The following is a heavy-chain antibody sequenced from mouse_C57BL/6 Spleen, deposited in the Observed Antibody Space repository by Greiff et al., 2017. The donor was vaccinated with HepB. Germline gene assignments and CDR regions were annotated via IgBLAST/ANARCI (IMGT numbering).Heavy chain of an antibody. J-gene: IGHJ3*01. CDR2: IDPETGGT. V-gene: IGHV1-15*01. CDR1: GYTFTDYE. Sequence: QVHVKQSGAELVRPGASVTLSCKASGYTFTDYEMHWVKQTPVHGLEWIGAIDPETGGTAYNQKFKGKAILTADKSSSTAYMELRSLTSEDSAVYYCTRDEPWFAYWGQGTLVTVSA. CDR3: TRDEPWFAY.